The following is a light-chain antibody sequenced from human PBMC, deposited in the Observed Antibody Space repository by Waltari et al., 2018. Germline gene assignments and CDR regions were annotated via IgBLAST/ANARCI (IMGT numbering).Light chain of an antibody. V-gene: IGKV3-20*01. J-gene: IGKJ2*01. CDR3: QQYGSSPRT. CDR2: AAS. CDR1: QSVSSY. Sequence: EIVLTQSPGTLSLSPGERATLYCRASQSVSSYLAWYQQRPGQAPSLLIYAASSRATGIPDKFSGSGSGTDFTLTISRVEPEDFAMYYCQQYGSSPRTFGQGTKLEI.